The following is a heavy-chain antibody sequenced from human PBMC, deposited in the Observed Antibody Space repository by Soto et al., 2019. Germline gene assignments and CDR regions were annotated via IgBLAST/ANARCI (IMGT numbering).Heavy chain of an antibody. D-gene: IGHD6-13*01. CDR1: GGTFSSYA. CDR3: ASIAAGVGDYYYGMDV. CDR2: IIPIFGTA. V-gene: IGHV1-69*13. J-gene: IGHJ6*02. Sequence: ASVKVSCKASGGTFSSYAISWVRQAPGQGLEWMGGIIPIFGTANYAQKFQGRVTITADESTSTAYMELSSLRSEDTAVYYCASIAAGVGDYYYGMDVWGQGTTVTVSS.